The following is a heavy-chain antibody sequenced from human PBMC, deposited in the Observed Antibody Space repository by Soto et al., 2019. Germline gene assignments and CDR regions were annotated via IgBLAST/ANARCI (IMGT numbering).Heavy chain of an antibody. CDR2: IYWDDDK. CDR1: GFSLSTSGVG. CDR3: AHLITIFGVVIIEAIDY. D-gene: IGHD3-3*01. V-gene: IGHV2-5*02. J-gene: IGHJ4*02. Sequence: SGPTLVNPTQTLTLTCTSSGFSLSTSGVGVGRIRQPPGKALEWLALIYWDDDKRYSPSLKSRLTITKDTSKNQVVLTMTNMDPVDTATYYCAHLITIFGVVIIEAIDYWGQGTLVTVPQ.